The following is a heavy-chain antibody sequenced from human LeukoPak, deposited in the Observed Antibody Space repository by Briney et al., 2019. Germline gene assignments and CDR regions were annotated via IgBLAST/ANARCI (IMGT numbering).Heavy chain of an antibody. D-gene: IGHD6-19*01. CDR1: GASVSSGAYY. Sequence: SETLSLTCTVSGASVSSGAYYWGWIRQPPGKGLEWIGFNLYIRSPIYNPSLMSRVTISVDTSKNQFSLKLSSVTAADTAVYYCARYTSNGLDFWGQGTLVTVSS. CDR2: NLYIRSP. CDR3: ARYTSNGLDF. V-gene: IGHV4-61*08. J-gene: IGHJ4*02.